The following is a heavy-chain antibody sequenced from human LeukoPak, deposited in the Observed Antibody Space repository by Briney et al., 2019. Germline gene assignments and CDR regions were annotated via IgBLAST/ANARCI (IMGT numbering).Heavy chain of an antibody. V-gene: IGHV4-59*01. J-gene: IGHJ4*02. CDR3: ARLTEDYYFDY. CDR1: GGSISSYY. D-gene: IGHD1-14*01. CDR2: IYYSGST. Sequence: SETLSLTCTVSGGSISSYYWTWIRQPPGKGLEWIGHIYYSGSTNYNPSLKSRVTISVDTSKNQFSLKLSSVTAADTAVYYCARLTEDYYFDYWGQGTLATVSS.